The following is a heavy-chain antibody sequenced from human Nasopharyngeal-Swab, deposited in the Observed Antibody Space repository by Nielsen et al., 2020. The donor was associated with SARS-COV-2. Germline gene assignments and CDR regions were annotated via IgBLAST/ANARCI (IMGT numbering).Heavy chain of an antibody. CDR1: GFTFSSYS. D-gene: IGHD2-2*01. CDR3: ARDSDIYCSSTSCYAGIDY. V-gene: IGHV3-48*02. J-gene: IGHJ4*02. Sequence: GSLRLSCAASGFTFSSYSMNWVRQAPGKGLEWVSYISSSSSTIYYADSVKGRFTISRDNAKNSLYLQMNSLRDEDTAVYYCARDSDIYCSSTSCYAGIDYWGQGTLVTVSS. CDR2: ISSSSSTI.